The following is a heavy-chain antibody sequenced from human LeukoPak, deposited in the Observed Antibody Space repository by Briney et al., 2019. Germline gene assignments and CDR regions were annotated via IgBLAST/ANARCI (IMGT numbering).Heavy chain of an antibody. CDR3: ARYPRDSSGFYYFDY. J-gene: IGHJ4*02. Sequence: ASVKVSCKVSRYTLTELSMHWVRQAPGKGLEWMGTFDPQHGETIYAQKFQGRVTMTGDTSTDTAYMELSSLRSEDTAVYYCARYPRDSSGFYYFDYWGQGTLVTVSS. V-gene: IGHV1-24*01. CDR2: FDPQHGET. CDR1: RYTLTELS. D-gene: IGHD3-22*01.